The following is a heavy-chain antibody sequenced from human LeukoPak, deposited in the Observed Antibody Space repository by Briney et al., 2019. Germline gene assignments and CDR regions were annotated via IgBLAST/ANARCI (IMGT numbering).Heavy chain of an antibody. CDR3: ARLVAVAGVFDY. Sequence: SETLSLTCTVSGGSIRSSSYYWGWIRQPPGKGLEWIGNIYYSGSTYYNPSLKSRVTISVDTSKNHFSLKLSSVTAADTAVYYCARLVAVAGVFDYWGQGTLVTVSS. CDR2: IYYSGST. J-gene: IGHJ4*02. V-gene: IGHV4-39*02. CDR1: GGSIRSSSYY. D-gene: IGHD6-19*01.